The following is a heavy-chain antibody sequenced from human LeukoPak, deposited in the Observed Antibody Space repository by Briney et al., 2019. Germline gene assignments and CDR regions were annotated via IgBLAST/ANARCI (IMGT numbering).Heavy chain of an antibody. Sequence: SSETLSLTCTVSGVSISSYYWSWLRQPAGKGLEWIGRIYTSGSTNYNPSLKSRVTMSVDTSKNQFSLKLSSVTAADTAVYYCARDIEGAGTTFAYYYMDVWGKGTTVTVSS. CDR2: IYTSGST. J-gene: IGHJ6*03. CDR1: GVSISSYY. V-gene: IGHV4-4*07. CDR3: ARDIEGAGTTFAYYYMDV. D-gene: IGHD1-7*01.